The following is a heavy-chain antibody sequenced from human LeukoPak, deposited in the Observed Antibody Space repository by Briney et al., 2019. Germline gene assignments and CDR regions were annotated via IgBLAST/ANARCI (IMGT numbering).Heavy chain of an antibody. D-gene: IGHD3-10*01. V-gene: IGHV3-23*01. J-gene: IGHJ3*02. CDR3: AKDILITMVRGVIPHDAFDI. CDR2: ISGSGGST. CDR1: GFTFSSYA. Sequence: PGGSLRLSCAASGFTFSSYAMSWVRQAPGKGLEWVSAISGSGGSTYYADSVKGRFTISRDNSKNTLYLQMNSLRAEDTAVYYCAKDILITMVRGVIPHDAFDIWGQGTMVTVSS.